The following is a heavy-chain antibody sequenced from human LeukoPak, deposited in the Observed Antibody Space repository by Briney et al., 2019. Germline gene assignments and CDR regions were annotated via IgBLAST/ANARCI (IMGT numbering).Heavy chain of an antibody. CDR3: AREDPGGAFDV. D-gene: IGHD3-16*01. CDR2: IGTYNGSP. CDR1: GYTFTNYA. Sequence: GASVKVSCKASGYTFTNYAISWVRQAPGQGLEWMGWIGTYNGSPDYAQSLQGRVTMATDTSTRTAYMELRSLKSEDTAVYYCAREDPGGAFDVWGRGTMVTVSS. J-gene: IGHJ3*01. V-gene: IGHV1-18*01.